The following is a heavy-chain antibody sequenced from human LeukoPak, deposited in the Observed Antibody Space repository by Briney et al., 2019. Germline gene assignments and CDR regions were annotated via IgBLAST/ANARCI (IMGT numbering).Heavy chain of an antibody. CDR3: ARHCGRQLRYFDWFKNWFDP. CDR2: INPNSGGT. Sequence: ASVKVSCKASGYTFTGYYMHWVRQAPGQGLEWMGWINPNSGGTNYAQKFQGRVTMTRDTSISTAYMELSRLRSDDNAMYYCARHCGRQLRYFDWFKNWFDPWGQGTLVTVSS. D-gene: IGHD3-9*01. CDR1: GYTFTGYY. J-gene: IGHJ5*02. V-gene: IGHV1-2*02.